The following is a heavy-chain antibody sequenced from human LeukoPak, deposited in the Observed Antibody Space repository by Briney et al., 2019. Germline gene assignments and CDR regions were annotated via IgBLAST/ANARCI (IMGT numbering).Heavy chain of an antibody. Sequence: PGGSLRLSCAASGFTFSSYSMNWVRQAPGKGLEWVSYISGSSSTIYYADSVKGRFTIPRDNAKNSLYLQMNSLRAEDTAVYYCARSTYGSSLYYYYMDVWGKGTTVTISS. CDR1: GFTFSSYS. CDR2: ISGSSSTI. V-gene: IGHV3-48*01. J-gene: IGHJ6*03. D-gene: IGHD2/OR15-2a*01. CDR3: ARSTYGSSLYYYYMDV.